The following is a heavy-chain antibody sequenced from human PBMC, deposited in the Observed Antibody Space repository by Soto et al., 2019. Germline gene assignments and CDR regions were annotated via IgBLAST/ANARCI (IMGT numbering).Heavy chain of an antibody. CDR1: GFTFSSYE. CDR3: ARDQEAGSFFPYYGAYALDI. V-gene: IGHV3-48*03. Sequence: GGSLRLSCATSGFTFSSYEMNWVRQAPGKGLEWVSYISSSGSTIYYADSVKGRFTISRDNAKNSLYLQMDSLRAEDTAVYYCARDQEAGSFFPYYGAYALDIWGQGTMVTVSS. J-gene: IGHJ3*02. CDR2: ISSSGSTI. D-gene: IGHD3-16*01.